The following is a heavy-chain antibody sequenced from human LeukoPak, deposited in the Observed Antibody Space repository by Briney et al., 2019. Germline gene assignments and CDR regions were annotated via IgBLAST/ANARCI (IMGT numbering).Heavy chain of an antibody. D-gene: IGHD3-10*01. V-gene: IGHV1-2*02. CDR1: GYTFTGYY. CDR2: INPNSGGT. Sequence: GASLKVSCKASGYTFTGYYMHGVRQAPGQGLEWMGWINPNSGGTNYAQKFQGRVTMTRDTSISTAYMELSRLRSADTAVSYCARAITMVRGVITALGYWGQGTLVTVSS. J-gene: IGHJ4*02. CDR3: ARAITMVRGVITALGY.